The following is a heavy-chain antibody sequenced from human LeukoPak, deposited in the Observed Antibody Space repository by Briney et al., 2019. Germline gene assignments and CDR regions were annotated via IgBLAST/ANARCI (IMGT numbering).Heavy chain of an antibody. CDR2: IYYSGST. J-gene: IGHJ3*02. CDR3: ARRLFNSGWRVAFDI. Sequence: ETLSLTCTVSGGSISSYYWSWIRQPPGKGLEWIGYIYYSGSTNYNPSLKSRVTISVDTSKNQFSLKLSSVTAADTAVYYCARRLFNSGWRVAFDIWGQGTRVTVSS. V-gene: IGHV4-59*08. CDR1: GGSISSYY. D-gene: IGHD6-19*01.